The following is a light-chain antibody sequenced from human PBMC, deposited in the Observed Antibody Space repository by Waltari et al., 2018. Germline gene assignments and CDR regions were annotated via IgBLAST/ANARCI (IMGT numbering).Light chain of an antibody. V-gene: IGKV3-11*01. Sequence: DIVLTQSPASLSLSPGERATLSCRASQSVSSYLAWYQQKPGQAPRLLIYDASNRATGIPARFSGSGSGTDFTLTISSLEPEDFAVYYCQQRRDWSITFGQGTRLEIK. CDR1: QSVSSY. J-gene: IGKJ5*01. CDR3: QQRRDWSIT. CDR2: DAS.